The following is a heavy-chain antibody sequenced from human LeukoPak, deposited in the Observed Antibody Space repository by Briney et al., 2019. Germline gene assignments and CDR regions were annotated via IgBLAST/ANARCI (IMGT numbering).Heavy chain of an antibody. D-gene: IGHD3-10*01. CDR1: GGSISSSSYY. CDR3: ARDLSQGMVQKTYYYYYGMDV. V-gene: IGHV4-39*07. J-gene: IGHJ6*02. CDR2: IYYSGST. Sequence: SETLSLTCTVSGGSISSSSYYWGWIRQPPGKGLEWIGSIYYSGSTYYNPSLKSRVTISVDTSKNQFSLKLSSVTAADTAVYYCARDLSQGMVQKTYYYYYGMDVWGQGTTVTVSS.